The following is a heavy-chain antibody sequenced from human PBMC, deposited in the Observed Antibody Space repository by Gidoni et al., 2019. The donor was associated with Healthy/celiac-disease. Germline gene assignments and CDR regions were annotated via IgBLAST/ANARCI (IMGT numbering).Heavy chain of an antibody. J-gene: IGHJ4*02. CDR2: ISYDGSNK. CDR3: ARLSAPGYSG. Sequence: QVQLVESGGGVVQPGRSLRLSCAASGFTFSSYAMHWVRQAPGKGLEWVAVISYDGSNKYYADSVKGRFTISRDNSKNTLYLQMNSLRAEDTAVYYCARLSAPGYSGWGQGTLVTVSS. D-gene: IGHD5-12*01. V-gene: IGHV3-30*04. CDR1: GFTFSSYA.